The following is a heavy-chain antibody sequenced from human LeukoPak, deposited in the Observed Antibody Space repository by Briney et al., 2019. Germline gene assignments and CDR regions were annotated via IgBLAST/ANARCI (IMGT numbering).Heavy chain of an antibody. V-gene: IGHV4-34*01. Sequence: SETLSLTCAVYGGSFSGYYWSWIRQPPGKGLEWIGEINHSGSTNYNPSLKSRVTISVDTSKNQFSLKLSSVTAADTAVYYCAREYDSSGYYLGYFDLWGRGTLVTVSS. CDR2: INHSGST. J-gene: IGHJ2*01. CDR1: GGSFSGYY. D-gene: IGHD3-22*01. CDR3: AREYDSSGYYLGYFDL.